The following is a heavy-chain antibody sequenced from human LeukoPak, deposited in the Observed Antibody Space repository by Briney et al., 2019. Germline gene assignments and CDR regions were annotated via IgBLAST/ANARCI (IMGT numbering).Heavy chain of an antibody. CDR2: ISYDGSNK. J-gene: IGHJ4*02. V-gene: IGHV3-30*18. CDR1: GFTFSSYG. CDR3: AKDPRRYSYGYYFDY. Sequence: GGSLRLSCAASGFTFSSYGMHWVRQAPGKGLEWVAVISYDGSNKYYADSVKGRFTISRDNSKNTLYLQMNSLRAEDTAVYYCAKDPRRYSYGYYFDYWGQGTLVTVSS. D-gene: IGHD5-18*01.